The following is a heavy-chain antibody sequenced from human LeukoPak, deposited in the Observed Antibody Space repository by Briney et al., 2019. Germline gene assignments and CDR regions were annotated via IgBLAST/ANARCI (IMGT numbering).Heavy chain of an antibody. CDR2: ISGSGGST. V-gene: IGHV3-23*01. CDR3: AKGRYCTNGVCADDY. D-gene: IGHD2-8*01. J-gene: IGHJ4*02. Sequence: GGSLRLSCAASGFTFSSYAMSWVCQAPGKGLEWVSAISGSGGSTYYADSVKGRFTISRDNSKNTLYLQMNSLRAEDTAVYYCAKGRYCTNGVCADDYWGQGTLVTVSS. CDR1: GFTFSSYA.